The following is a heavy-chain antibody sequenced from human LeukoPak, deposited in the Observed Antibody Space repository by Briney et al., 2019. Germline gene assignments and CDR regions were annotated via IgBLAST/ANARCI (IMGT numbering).Heavy chain of an antibody. CDR3: ARGIGSTTVTTLEYYFDY. CDR2: MNPNSGNT. Sequence: EASVKVSCKASGYTFTSYDINWVRQATGQGLEWMGWMNPNSGNTGYAQKFQGRVTMTRNTSISTAYMELSSLRSEDTAVYYCARGIGSTTVTTLEYYFDYWGQGTLVTVSS. V-gene: IGHV1-8*01. J-gene: IGHJ4*02. CDR1: GYTFTSYD. D-gene: IGHD4-17*01.